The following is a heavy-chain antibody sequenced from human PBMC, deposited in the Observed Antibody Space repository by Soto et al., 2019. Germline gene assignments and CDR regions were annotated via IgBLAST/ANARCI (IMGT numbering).Heavy chain of an antibody. CDR3: ARDRVVVPGWFDP. Sequence: QVQLVQSGAEVKKPGASVKVSCKASGYTFGSYGVTWVRQAPGQGLEWMGWISAYNGNTDYAQKFQGRVTLTTDTSTDTAYMELSSLGSEDTAVYYCARDRVVVPGWFDPWGQGTLVTVSS. CDR2: ISAYNGNT. V-gene: IGHV1-18*01. CDR1: GYTFGSYG. J-gene: IGHJ5*02. D-gene: IGHD3-3*01.